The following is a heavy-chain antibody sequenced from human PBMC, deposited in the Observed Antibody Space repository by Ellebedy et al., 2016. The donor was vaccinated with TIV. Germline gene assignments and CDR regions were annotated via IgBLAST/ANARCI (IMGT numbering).Heavy chain of an antibody. J-gene: IGHJ3*02. CDR1: GFKFDDYG. Sequence: GGSLRLSCAASGFKFDDYGMNWVRQGPGKGLEWVSGISWNSGTIDYADSVKGRFTVSRDNARSSLYLQMNSLRVEDVAMYYCARDTKGRCSYASRGPYDAFDIWGHGTMVNVSS. D-gene: IGHD5-18*01. CDR2: ISWNSGTI. CDR3: ARDTKGRCSYASRGPYDAFDI. V-gene: IGHV3-9*03.